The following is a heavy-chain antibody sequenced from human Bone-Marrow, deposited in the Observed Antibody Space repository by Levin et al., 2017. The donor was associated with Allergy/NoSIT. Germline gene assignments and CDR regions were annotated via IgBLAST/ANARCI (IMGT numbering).Heavy chain of an antibody. Sequence: KVSCKGSGYSFTSYWIGWVRQMPGKGLEWMGIIYPGDSDTRYSPSFQGQVTISADKSISTAYLQWSSLKASDTAMYYCARSDPGIAVAGSGERDDAFDIWGQGTMVTVSS. J-gene: IGHJ3*02. V-gene: IGHV5-51*01. CDR1: GYSFTSYW. D-gene: IGHD6-19*01. CDR3: ARSDPGIAVAGSGERDDAFDI. CDR2: IYPGDSDT.